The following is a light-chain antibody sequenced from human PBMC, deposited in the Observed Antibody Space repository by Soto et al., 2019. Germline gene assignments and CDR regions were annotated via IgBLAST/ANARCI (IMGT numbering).Light chain of an antibody. J-gene: IGKJ4*01. CDR3: QQYNNWPPLT. CDR2: GAS. CDR1: QSVSNN. V-gene: IGKV3-15*01. Sequence: EIVMTQSPATLSVSPGERATLSCRASQSVSNNLAWYQQKPGQAPRLLIYGASTRATGIPARFSGSGSETEFTLTISSLQSEDFALYYCQQYNNWPPLTFGGGTKVEIK.